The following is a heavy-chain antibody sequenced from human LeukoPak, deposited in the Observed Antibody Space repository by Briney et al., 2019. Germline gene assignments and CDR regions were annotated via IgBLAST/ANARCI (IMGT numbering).Heavy chain of an antibody. Sequence: GGSLRLSCAASGFTFSNAWMSWVRQAPGKGREWAGRIKSKTDGGTTDYAAPVKGRFTISRDDSKNTLYLQMNSLKTEDTAVYYCTTAGGGDFDYWGQGTLVTVSS. CDR1: GFTFSNAW. CDR3: TTAGGGDFDY. J-gene: IGHJ4*02. D-gene: IGHD1-1*01. CDR2: IKSKTDGGTT. V-gene: IGHV3-15*01.